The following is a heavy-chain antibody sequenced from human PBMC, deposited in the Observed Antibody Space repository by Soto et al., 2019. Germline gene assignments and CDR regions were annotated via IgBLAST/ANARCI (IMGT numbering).Heavy chain of an antibody. V-gene: IGHV3-21*01. CDR1: GFTFNTYT. CDR2: ISRASNVI. CDR3: RREEYDD. Sequence: EVQLVESGGGLVKPGGSLRLSCAASGFTFNTYTMSWVRQVPGGGLEWVASISRASNVIFYGDSVKGRFTISRDNAKNSLYLQMDSLRAEDTAVYYRRREEYDDWGQGTLVTVSS. D-gene: IGHD3-16*01. J-gene: IGHJ4*02.